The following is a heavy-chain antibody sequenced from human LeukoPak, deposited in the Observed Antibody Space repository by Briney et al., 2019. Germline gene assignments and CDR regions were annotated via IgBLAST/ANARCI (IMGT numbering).Heavy chain of an antibody. V-gene: IGHV1-69*01. CDR3: ARVGSGSYYPDDYYYYGMDV. CDR1: GGTFSSYA. CDR2: IIPIFGTA. D-gene: IGHD3-10*01. Sequence: SVKVSCKASGGTFSSYAISWVRQAPGQGLEWMGGIIPIFGTANYAQKFQGRVTITADESTSTAYMELSSLRSEDTAVYYCARVGSGSYYPDDYYYYGMDVWGQGTTVTVSS. J-gene: IGHJ6*02.